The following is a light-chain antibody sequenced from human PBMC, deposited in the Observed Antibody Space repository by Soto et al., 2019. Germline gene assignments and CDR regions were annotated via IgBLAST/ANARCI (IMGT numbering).Light chain of an antibody. CDR1: SSDVGSYNL. CDR3: CSYAGSSGLV. Sequence: QSVLTQPAAGSGSPGQSITISCTGTSSDVGSYNLVSWYQQHPGKAPKLMIYEVSKRPSGVSNRFSGSKSGNTASLTISGLQAEDEADYYCCSYAGSSGLVFGGGTKVTVL. J-gene: IGLJ2*01. V-gene: IGLV2-23*02. CDR2: EVS.